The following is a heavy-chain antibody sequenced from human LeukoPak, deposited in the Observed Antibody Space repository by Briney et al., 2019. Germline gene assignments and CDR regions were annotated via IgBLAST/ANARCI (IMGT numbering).Heavy chain of an antibody. CDR1: GFTFSSYT. D-gene: IGHD3-22*01. CDR3: AKDRVSVYYYDSSGYYYFDY. Sequence: GGSLRLSCAASGFTFSSYTMSWVRQAPGKGLEWVSAISGSGGSTYYADSVKGRFTISRDNSKNTLYLQMNSLRAEDTAVYYCAKDRVSVYYYDSSGYYYFDYWGQGTLVTVSS. CDR2: ISGSGGST. J-gene: IGHJ4*02. V-gene: IGHV3-23*01.